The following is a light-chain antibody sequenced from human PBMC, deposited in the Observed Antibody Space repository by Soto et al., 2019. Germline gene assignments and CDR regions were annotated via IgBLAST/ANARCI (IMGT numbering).Light chain of an antibody. CDR3: QQYNSFPQT. Sequence: DIQMTQSPSTLSASVGDRVTITCRASHSINSWLAWYRQKPGNAPKLLIYKASNLESGVPPRFSGGGSGTEFTLTIDSLQPDDFATYYCQQYNSFPQTVGQGTKVEI. CDR2: KAS. V-gene: IGKV1-5*03. CDR1: HSINSW. J-gene: IGKJ1*01.